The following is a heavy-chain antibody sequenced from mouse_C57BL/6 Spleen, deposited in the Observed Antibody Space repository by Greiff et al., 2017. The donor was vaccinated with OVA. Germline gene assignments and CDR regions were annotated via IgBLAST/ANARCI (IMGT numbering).Heavy chain of an antibody. V-gene: IGHV5-16*01. J-gene: IGHJ2*01. CDR2: INYDGSST. CDR3: AREAGTNFDY. Sequence: EVNLVESEGGLVQPGSSMKLSCTASGFTFSDYYMAWVRQVPEKGLEWVANINYDGSSTYYLDSLKSRFIISRDNAKNILYLQMSSLKSEDTATYYCAREAGTNFDYWGQGTTLTVSS. D-gene: IGHD4-1*01. CDR1: GFTFSDYY.